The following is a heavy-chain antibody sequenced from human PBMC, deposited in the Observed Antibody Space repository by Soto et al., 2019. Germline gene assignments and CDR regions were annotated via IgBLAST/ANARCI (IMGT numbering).Heavy chain of an antibody. Sequence: SVKVSCKASGFTXTSSAMQWVRQARGQRLEWIGWIVVGSGNTNYAQKFQERVTITRDMSTSTAYMELSSLRSEDTAVYYCAAQDSMDVWGKGTTVTVSS. V-gene: IGHV1-58*02. J-gene: IGHJ6*03. CDR3: AAQDSMDV. CDR2: IVVGSGNT. CDR1: GFTXTSSA.